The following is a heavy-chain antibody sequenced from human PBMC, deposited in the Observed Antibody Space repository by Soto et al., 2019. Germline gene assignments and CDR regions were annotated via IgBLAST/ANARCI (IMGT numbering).Heavy chain of an antibody. CDR2: IYYSGST. CDR3: ASRSGEYVWWFDP. CDR1: GGSISSYY. Sequence: PSETLSLTCTVSGGSISSYYRSWIRQPPGKGLEWIGYIYYSGSTNYNPSLKSRVTIPVDTSKNQFSLKLSSVTAADTAVYYCASRSGEYVWWFDPWGQGTLVTVSS. J-gene: IGHJ5*02. V-gene: IGHV4-59*01. D-gene: IGHD3-16*01.